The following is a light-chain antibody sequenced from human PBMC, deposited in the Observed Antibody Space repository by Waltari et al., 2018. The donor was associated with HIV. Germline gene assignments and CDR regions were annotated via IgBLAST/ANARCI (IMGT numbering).Light chain of an antibody. Sequence: SYDLTQPPSVSVSPGQTASITCSGDALTKQYVYWYQQKPGQAPVLVISKDNERPSGIPSRFSGFSSGTTVTLTISGVQAEDEADYYCQSADNSGTYDVVFGGGTKLTVL. CDR2: KDN. CDR1: ALTKQY. J-gene: IGLJ2*01. V-gene: IGLV3-25*03. CDR3: QSADNSGTYDVV.